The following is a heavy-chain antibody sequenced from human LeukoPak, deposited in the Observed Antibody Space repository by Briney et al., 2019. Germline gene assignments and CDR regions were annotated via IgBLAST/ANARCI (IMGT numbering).Heavy chain of an antibody. D-gene: IGHD6-13*01. V-gene: IGHV3-43*02. CDR3: AKASIGYSSSWYVYSNYYYYMDV. Sequence: GGSLRLSCAASGFTFDDYAMHLLQQAPGDGLEWVSLISGDRCRTYYADSVKGRFTISRDNSKNSLYLQMNSLRTEDTALYYCAKASIGYSSSWYVYSNYYYYMDVWGKGTTVTVSS. CDR1: GFTFDDYA. J-gene: IGHJ6*03. CDR2: ISGDRCRT.